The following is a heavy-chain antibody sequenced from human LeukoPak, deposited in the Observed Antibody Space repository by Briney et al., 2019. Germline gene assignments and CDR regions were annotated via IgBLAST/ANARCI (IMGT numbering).Heavy chain of an antibody. CDR2: INHSGST. V-gene: IGHV4-34*01. J-gene: IGHJ4*02. D-gene: IGHD3-9*01. CDR1: GGSFSGYY. CDR3: ARVLKGYDILTGYYYYFDY. Sequence: PSETLSLTCAVYGGSFSGYYWSWIRQPPGKGLEWIGEINHSGSTNYNPSLKSRVTISVDTSKNQFSLKLSSVTAADTAVYYCARVLKGYDILTGYYYYFDYWGQGTLVTVSS.